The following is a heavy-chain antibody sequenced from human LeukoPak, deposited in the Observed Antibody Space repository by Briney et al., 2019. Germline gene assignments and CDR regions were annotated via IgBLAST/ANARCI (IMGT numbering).Heavy chain of an antibody. CDR2: ISSSGSTI. V-gene: IGHV3-11*01. D-gene: IGHD2-2*01. CDR3: ARLAPEDCSSTSCYAGGPYYYMDV. Sequence: GGSLRLSCAASGFTFSDYYMSWIRQAPGKGLEWVSYISSSGSTIYYADSVKGRFTISRDSAKNSLYLQMNSLRAEDTAVYYCARLAPEDCSSTSCYAGGPYYYMDVWGKGTTVTVSS. CDR1: GFTFSDYY. J-gene: IGHJ6*03.